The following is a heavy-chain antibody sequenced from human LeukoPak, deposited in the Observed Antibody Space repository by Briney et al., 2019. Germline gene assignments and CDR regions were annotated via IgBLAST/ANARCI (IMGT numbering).Heavy chain of an antibody. CDR1: GGTFSSYA. J-gene: IGHJ4*02. CDR3: ASPPTHYFDSSGYYFY. Sequence: SVKVSCKASGGTFSSYAISWVRQAPGQGFEWMGRIIPIFGTANYAQKFQGRVTITTDESTSTAYMELSSLRSEDTAVYYCASPPTHYFDSSGYYFYWGQGTLVTVSS. CDR2: IIPIFGTA. V-gene: IGHV1-69*05. D-gene: IGHD3-22*01.